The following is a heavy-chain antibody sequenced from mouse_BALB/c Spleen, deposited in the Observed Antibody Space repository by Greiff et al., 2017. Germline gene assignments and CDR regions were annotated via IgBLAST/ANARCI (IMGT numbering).Heavy chain of an antibody. CDR3: ARHAVFDY. J-gene: IGHJ2*01. Sequence: EVKLVESGGDLVKPGGSLKLSCAASGFTFSSYGMSWVRQTPDKRLEWVATISSGGSYTYYPDSVKGRFTISRDNAKNTLYLQMSSLKSEDTAMYYCARHAVFDYWGQGTTLTVSS. V-gene: IGHV5-6*02. D-gene: IGHD3-3*01. CDR2: ISSGGSYT. CDR1: GFTFSSYG.